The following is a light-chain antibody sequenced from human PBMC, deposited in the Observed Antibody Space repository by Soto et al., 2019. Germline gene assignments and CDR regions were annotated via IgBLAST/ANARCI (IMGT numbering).Light chain of an antibody. CDR3: QQYHTCPVT. CDR2: GAS. CDR1: QGVSRK. V-gene: IGKV3-15*01. J-gene: IGKJ4*01. Sequence: DIVMTQSPATLSVAPGERVTFSCRASQGVSRKLAWYQHKPGQAPRLLISGASTGATGIPARFSGSGSGTEFTLTISSLQSEDFAIYYCQQYHTCPVTFSGGTKVDNK.